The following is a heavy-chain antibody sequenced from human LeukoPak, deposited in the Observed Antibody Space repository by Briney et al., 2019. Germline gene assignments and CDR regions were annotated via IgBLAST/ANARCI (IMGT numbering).Heavy chain of an antibody. CDR1: GYTLTELS. J-gene: IGHJ6*02. CDR3: ASIPGSCHSCYYGMDV. V-gene: IGHV1-24*01. D-gene: IGHD2-15*01. Sequence: ASVKVSCKVSGYTLTELSMHWVRQAPGKGLEWMGGFDPEDGETIYAQKFQGRVTMTEDTSTDTAYMELSSLRSEDTAVYYCASIPGSCHSCYYGMDVWGQGTTVTVSS. CDR2: FDPEDGET.